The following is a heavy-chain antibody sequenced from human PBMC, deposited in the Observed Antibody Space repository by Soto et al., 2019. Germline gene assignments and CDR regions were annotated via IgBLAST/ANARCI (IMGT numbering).Heavy chain of an antibody. D-gene: IGHD6-13*01. V-gene: IGHV3-15*01. CDR2: IKSKTDGGTT. CDR1: GFTFSNAW. J-gene: IGHJ3*02. CDR3: TTDRAAAATDAFDI. Sequence: GGSLRLSCAASGFTFSNAWMSWDRQAPGKGLEWVGRIKSKTDGGTTDYAAPVKGRFTISRDDSKNTLYLQMNSLKTEDTAVYYCTTDRAAAATDAFDIWGQGTMVTVSS.